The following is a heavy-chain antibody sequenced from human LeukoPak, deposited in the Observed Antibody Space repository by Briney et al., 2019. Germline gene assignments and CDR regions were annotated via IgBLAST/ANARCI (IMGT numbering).Heavy chain of an antibody. D-gene: IGHD3-9*01. CDR1: GYTFTSYG. Sequence: ASVKVSCKASGYTFTSYGISWARQAPGQGLEWMGWISAYNGNTNYAQKLQGRVTMITDTSTSTAYTELRSLRSDDTAVYYCARGHYDILTGYPYYFDYWGQGTLVTVSS. V-gene: IGHV1-18*01. J-gene: IGHJ4*02. CDR3: ARGHYDILTGYPYYFDY. CDR2: ISAYNGNT.